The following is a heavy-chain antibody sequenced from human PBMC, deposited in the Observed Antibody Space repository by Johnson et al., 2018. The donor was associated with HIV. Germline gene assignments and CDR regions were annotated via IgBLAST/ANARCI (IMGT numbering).Heavy chain of an antibody. V-gene: IGHV3-30*02. CDR1: GFTFSSYG. J-gene: IGHJ3*02. Sequence: QVQLMESGGGVVQPGGSLRLSCAASGFTFSSYGMHWVRQAPGKGLEWVAFIRYDGSNKYYADSVKGRFTISRDNSKNTLYLQMNSLRAEDTAVYYCAKARGIVGATGAFDIWGQGTMVTVSS. CDR2: IRYDGSNK. CDR3: AKARGIVGATGAFDI. D-gene: IGHD1-26*01.